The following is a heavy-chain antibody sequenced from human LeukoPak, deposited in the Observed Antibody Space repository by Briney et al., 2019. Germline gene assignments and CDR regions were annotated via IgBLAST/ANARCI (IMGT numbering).Heavy chain of an antibody. D-gene: IGHD3-22*01. CDR2: INHSGST. CDR1: GGSFSGYY. Sequence: PSETLSLTCAVYGGSFSGYYWSWIRQPPGKGLEWIGEINHSGSTNYNPSLKSRVTISVDTSKNQFSLKLSSVTAADTAVYYCARGRVYYDSSGKPYYFDYWGQGTLVTVSS. V-gene: IGHV4-34*01. J-gene: IGHJ4*02. CDR3: ARGRVYYDSSGKPYYFDY.